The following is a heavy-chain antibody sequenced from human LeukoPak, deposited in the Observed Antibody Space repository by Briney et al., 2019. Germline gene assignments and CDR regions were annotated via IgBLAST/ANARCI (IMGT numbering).Heavy chain of an antibody. J-gene: IGHJ4*02. D-gene: IGHD3-22*01. CDR1: GGSISSGGYY. CDR2: IYYSGST. V-gene: IGHV4-31*03. Sequence: SETLSLTCTVSGGSISSGGYYWSWIRQHPGKGLEWIGYIYYSGSTYYNPSLKSRVTISVDTSKNQFSLKLSSVTAADTAVYYCARALYDSSGYRPDYYFDYWGQGTLVTVSS. CDR3: ARALYDSSGYRPDYYFDY.